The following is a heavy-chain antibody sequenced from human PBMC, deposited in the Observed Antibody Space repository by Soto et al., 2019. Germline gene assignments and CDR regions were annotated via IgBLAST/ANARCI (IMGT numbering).Heavy chain of an antibody. J-gene: IGHJ6*02. V-gene: IGHV3-23*01. CDR1: GFTFSSYA. Sequence: GGSLRLSCAASGFTFSSYAMSWVRQAPGKGLEWVSAISGSGGSTYYADSVKGRFTISRDNSKNTLYLQMNSLRAEDTAVYYCANFSGILTGYYYYYYGMDVWGQGTTVTVSS. CDR3: ANFSGILTGYYYYYYGMDV. CDR2: ISGSGGST. D-gene: IGHD3-9*01.